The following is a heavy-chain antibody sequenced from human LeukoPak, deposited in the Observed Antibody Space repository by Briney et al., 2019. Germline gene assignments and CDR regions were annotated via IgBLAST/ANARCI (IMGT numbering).Heavy chain of an antibody. Sequence: GASVKVSCKASGYTFTGYYMHWVRQAPGQGLEWMGWINPDRGDTNLAQKFQGRVTMTRDTSSITAYMELSRLRFDDTAMYYCATVDHGWKLFIDYWGQGTLVTVSS. V-gene: IGHV1-2*02. CDR1: GYTFTGYY. D-gene: IGHD4-23*01. J-gene: IGHJ4*02. CDR2: INPDRGDT. CDR3: ATVDHGWKLFIDY.